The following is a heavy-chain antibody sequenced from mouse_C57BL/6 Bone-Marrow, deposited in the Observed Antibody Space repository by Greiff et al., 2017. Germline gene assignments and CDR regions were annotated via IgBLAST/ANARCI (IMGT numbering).Heavy chain of an antibody. CDR1: GYTFTDYN. CDR3: ASRGFAY. J-gene: IGHJ3*01. D-gene: IGHD3-3*01. Sequence: EVQLQQSGPELVKPGASVKIPCKASGYTFTDYNMDWVKQSPGKSLEWIGDINPNNGGTIYNQKFKGKATLTVDKSSSTAYMELRSLTSENTAVYYCASRGFAYWGQGTLVTVSA. V-gene: IGHV1-18*01. CDR2: INPNNGGT.